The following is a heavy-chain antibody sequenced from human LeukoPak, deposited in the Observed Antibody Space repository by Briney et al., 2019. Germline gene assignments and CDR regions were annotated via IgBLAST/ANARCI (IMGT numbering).Heavy chain of an antibody. CDR2: IYYCGCN. CDR3: ARVSANNWDFDY. D-gene: IGHD1-20*01. J-gene: IGHJ4*02. V-gene: IGHV4-59*01. Sequence: SETLSLTCTVSRGSISSYFWRWIRQPPAKGLAWIGYIYYCGCNNYNPSLKSRVTISVDTSKNQCALELSSVTAADTAVYYCARVSANNWDFDYWGQGTLVTVSS. CDR1: RGSISSYF.